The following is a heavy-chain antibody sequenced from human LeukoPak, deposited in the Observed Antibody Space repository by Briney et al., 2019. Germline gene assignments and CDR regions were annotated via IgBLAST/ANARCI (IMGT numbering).Heavy chain of an antibody. Sequence: ASVKVSCKASGYTFTSYSMHWVRQAPGQRLEWMGWINAVNGNTEYSQRFQCRVTITRDTSASTAYMELSSLRSEDTAMYFCLREGGVPPWTWGQGTLVTVSS. CDR1: GYTFTSYS. CDR3: LREGGVPPWT. CDR2: INAVNGNT. D-gene: IGHD1-1*01. V-gene: IGHV1-3*01. J-gene: IGHJ5*02.